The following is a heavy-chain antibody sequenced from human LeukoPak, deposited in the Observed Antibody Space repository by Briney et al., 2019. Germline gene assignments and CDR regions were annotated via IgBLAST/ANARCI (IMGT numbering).Heavy chain of an antibody. V-gene: IGHV3-30*02. CDR2: IRYDESNK. CDR1: GFTFNNYS. CDR3: AKAYCGSTICYGGGKIDY. Sequence: GGSLRLSCGASGFTFNNYSMHWVRQAPGKGPEWVSFIRYDESNKYYADSVKGRFTISRDNSKNTLYLQMNSLRVEDAAVYYCAKAYCGSTICYGGGKIDYWGQGTLVTVSS. D-gene: IGHD2-2*01. J-gene: IGHJ4*02.